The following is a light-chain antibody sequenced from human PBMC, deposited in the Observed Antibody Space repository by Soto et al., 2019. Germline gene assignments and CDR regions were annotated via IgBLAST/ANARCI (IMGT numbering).Light chain of an antibody. CDR1: QSISSY. J-gene: IGKJ1*01. CDR2: AAS. V-gene: IGKV1-39*01. Sequence: DIQMTQSPSTLSASVGDRVTITCRASQSISSYLNWYQQKPGKAPRLMIYAASSLQSGVPSRFSGSGSETDFTLTISSLQPEDFASYFCQQSHSAPWTLGQGTKVDIK. CDR3: QQSHSAPWT.